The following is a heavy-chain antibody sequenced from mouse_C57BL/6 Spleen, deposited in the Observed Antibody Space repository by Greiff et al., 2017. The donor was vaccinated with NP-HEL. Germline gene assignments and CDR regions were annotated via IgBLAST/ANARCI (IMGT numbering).Heavy chain of an antibody. Sequence: VQLKESGGGLVKPGGSLKLSCAASGFTFSDYGMHWVRQAPEKGLEWVAYISSGSSTIYYADTVKGRFTISRDNAKNTLFLQMTSLRSEDTAMYYCARGSSYDWYFDVWGTGTTVTVSS. D-gene: IGHD1-1*01. CDR2: ISSGSSTI. V-gene: IGHV5-17*01. CDR3: ARGSSYDWYFDV. CDR1: GFTFSDYG. J-gene: IGHJ1*03.